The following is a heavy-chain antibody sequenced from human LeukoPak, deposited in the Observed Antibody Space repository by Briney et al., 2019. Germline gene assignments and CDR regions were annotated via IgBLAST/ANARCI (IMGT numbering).Heavy chain of an antibody. V-gene: IGHV3-30*18. CDR2: ISPDGNSE. CDR3: AKVNNYDDY. J-gene: IGHJ4*02. CDR1: GFTFSTFG. Sequence: QSGGSLRLSCAASGFTFSTFGIHWVRQAPGKGLEWVAAISPDGNSEYYADSVKGRFTISRDNSKNMIYLQMNSLRGEDSAVYYCAKVNNYDDYWGQGTLVTVSS. D-gene: IGHD1/OR15-1a*01.